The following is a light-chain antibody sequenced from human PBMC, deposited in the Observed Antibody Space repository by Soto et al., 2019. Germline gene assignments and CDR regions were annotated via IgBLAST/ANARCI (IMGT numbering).Light chain of an antibody. Sequence: DIQMTQSPSSLSASVGDRVTITCRAIQGIRNDLGWYQQKPGKAPKLLXYPASSLQSGVPSRFRGSGSGTDFTLTISSLQPEDFATYYCQQYNSYSRTFGQGTKVDIK. J-gene: IGKJ1*01. CDR3: QQYNSYSRT. CDR2: PAS. V-gene: IGKV1-17*01. CDR1: QGIRND.